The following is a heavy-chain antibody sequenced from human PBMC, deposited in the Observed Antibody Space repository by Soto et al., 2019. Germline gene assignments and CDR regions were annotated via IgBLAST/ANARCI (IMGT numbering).Heavy chain of an antibody. CDR1: GFTFSSYG. CDR2: ISYDGSNK. CDR3: AKGLYCSSTSCYAEAVLDY. Sequence: QPGGSLRLSCAASGFTFSSYGMHWVRQAPGKGLEWVAVISYDGSNKYYADSVKGRFTISRDNSENTLYLQMNSLRAEDTAVYYSAKGLYCSSTSCYAEAVLDYWGQGTLVTVSS. D-gene: IGHD2-2*01. V-gene: IGHV3-30*18. J-gene: IGHJ4*02.